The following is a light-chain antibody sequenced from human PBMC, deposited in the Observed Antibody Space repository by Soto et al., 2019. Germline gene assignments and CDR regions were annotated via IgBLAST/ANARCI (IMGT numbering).Light chain of an antibody. CDR2: HAS. V-gene: IGKV1-5*01. Sequence: IQLTQTPSTLPASLGDEVTITCGAGQTISRWLAWYQPKTGRAPNLLIYHASSLESGVPSRFRGSRSGTECTLTISSLPPDDFATYYCQQYNSYSWTFGQGTKVDIK. CDR1: QTISRW. J-gene: IGKJ1*01. CDR3: QQYNSYSWT.